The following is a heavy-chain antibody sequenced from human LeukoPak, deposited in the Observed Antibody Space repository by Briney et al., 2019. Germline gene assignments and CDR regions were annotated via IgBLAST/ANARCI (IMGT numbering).Heavy chain of an antibody. CDR1: GFTVSSNH. Sequence: GGSLRLSCAASGFTVSSNHMGWVRQAPGKGLEWVSIIYGAGGTYYTDSVKGRFTISRDNSKNTLYLQMHNLRAEDTAVYYCASQDISMVKSSDYWGQGALVTVSS. J-gene: IGHJ4*02. V-gene: IGHV3-66*04. D-gene: IGHD3-10*01. CDR3: ASQDISMVKSSDY. CDR2: IYGAGGT.